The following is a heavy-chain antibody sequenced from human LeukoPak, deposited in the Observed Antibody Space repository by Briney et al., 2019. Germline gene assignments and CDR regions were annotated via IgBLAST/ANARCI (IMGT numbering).Heavy chain of an antibody. CDR1: GGSISSYY. CDR2: IYTSGST. D-gene: IGHD3-10*01. J-gene: IGHJ5*02. Sequence: SETLSLTCTVSGGSISSYYWSWIRQPAGKGLEWIGRIYTSGSTNYNPSLKSRVTMSVDTSKNQFSLKLSSVTAADTAVYYCARHEGLPLLWFGEPNWFDPWGQGTLVTVSS. V-gene: IGHV4-4*07. CDR3: ARHEGLPLLWFGEPNWFDP.